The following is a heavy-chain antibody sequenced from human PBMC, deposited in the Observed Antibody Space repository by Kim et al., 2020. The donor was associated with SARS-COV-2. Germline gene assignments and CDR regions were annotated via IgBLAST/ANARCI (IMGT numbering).Heavy chain of an antibody. D-gene: IGHD3-16*02. V-gene: IGHV3-21*01. Sequence: ADSVRGRFTISRDNAKTSVYLQMNNLRAEDTAVYYCARAHPPQRYNSMDVWGQGTTVTVSS. CDR3: ARAHPPQRYNSMDV. J-gene: IGHJ6*02.